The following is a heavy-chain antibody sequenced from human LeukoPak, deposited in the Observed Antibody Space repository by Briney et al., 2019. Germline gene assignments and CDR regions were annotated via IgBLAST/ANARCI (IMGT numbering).Heavy chain of an antibody. J-gene: IGHJ3*02. Sequence: GGSLRLSCAASGFTFSSYEMNWVRQAPGKGLEWVSYISSSSSTIYYADSVKGRFTISRDNAKNSLYLQMNSLRDEDTAVYYCARDGMVRGVIIWDAFDISGQGTMVTVSS. CDR2: ISSSSSTI. V-gene: IGHV3-48*02. D-gene: IGHD3-10*01. CDR3: ARDGMVRGVIIWDAFDI. CDR1: GFTFSSYE.